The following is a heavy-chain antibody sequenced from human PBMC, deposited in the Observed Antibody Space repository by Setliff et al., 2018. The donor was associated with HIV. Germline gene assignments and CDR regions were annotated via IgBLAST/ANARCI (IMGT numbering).Heavy chain of an antibody. Sequence: PSETLSLTCTVSGGSISSGRNYWGWLRQTAGKGLEWLGSIYTSGSTNYNPLLKSRATITVDTSNNQVSLKPSSVTAADTAVYYGARSPGVATITIFDYWGQGTLVTVSS. V-gene: IGHV4-61*02. CDR3: ARSPGVATITIFDY. CDR2: IYTSGST. CDR1: GGSISSGRNY. D-gene: IGHD5-12*01. J-gene: IGHJ4*02.